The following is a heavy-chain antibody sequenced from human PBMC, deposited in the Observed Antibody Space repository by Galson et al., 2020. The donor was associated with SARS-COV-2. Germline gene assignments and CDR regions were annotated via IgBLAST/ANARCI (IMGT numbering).Heavy chain of an antibody. V-gene: IGHV3-23*01. CDR2: ISGSGGRT. CDR1: EFTFSRYA. CDR3: AKDQASDYGDQLDY. Sequence: GGSLRLTCTASEFTFSRYAMSWVRQAPGKGLEGDSAISGSGGRTYYADSVRGRFTISRDNSKKTLYLQMNSLRTEETALYYCAKDQASDYGDQLDYWGQGTLVAVSS. J-gene: IGHJ4*02. D-gene: IGHD4-17*01.